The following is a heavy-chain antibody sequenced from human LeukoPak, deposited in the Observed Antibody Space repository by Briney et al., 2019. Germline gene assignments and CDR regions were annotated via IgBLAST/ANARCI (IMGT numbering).Heavy chain of an antibody. CDR1: GGSLSGYY. CDR3: ARGAHGSYYGTLDY. J-gene: IGHJ4*02. CDR2: INHSGST. V-gene: IGHV4-34*01. D-gene: IGHD1-26*01. Sequence: SETLSLTCAVYGGSLSGYYWSWIRQPPGKGLEWIGEINHSGSTNYNPSLKSRVTISVDTSKNQFSLKLSSVTAADTAVYYCARGAHGSYYGTLDYWGQGTLVTVSS.